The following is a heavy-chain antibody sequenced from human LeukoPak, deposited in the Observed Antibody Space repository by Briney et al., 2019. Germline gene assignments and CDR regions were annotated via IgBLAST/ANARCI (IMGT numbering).Heavy chain of an antibody. CDR2: IYYSGST. CDR3: ARVSGIFGVVELRP. Sequence: PSETLSLTCTVSGGSISSYYWSWIRQPPGKGLEWIGYIYYSGSTNYNPSLKSRVTISVDTSKNQFSLKLSSVTAADTAVYYCARVSGIFGVVELRPWGQGTLVTVSS. D-gene: IGHD3-3*01. CDR1: GGSISSYY. J-gene: IGHJ5*02. V-gene: IGHV4-59*01.